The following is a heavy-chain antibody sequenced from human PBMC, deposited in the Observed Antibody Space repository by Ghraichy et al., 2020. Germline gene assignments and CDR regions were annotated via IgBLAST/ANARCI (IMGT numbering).Heavy chain of an antibody. V-gene: IGHV4-61*01. Sequence: SETLSLTCTVSGGSVSSGSYYWSWIRQPPGKGLEWIGYIYYSGSTNYNPSLKSRVTISVDTSKNQFSLKLSSVTAADTAVYYCAREAGRDGYKPTFDYWGQGTLVTVSS. D-gene: IGHD5-24*01. CDR2: IYYSGST. J-gene: IGHJ4*02. CDR1: GGSVSSGSYY. CDR3: AREAGRDGYKPTFDY.